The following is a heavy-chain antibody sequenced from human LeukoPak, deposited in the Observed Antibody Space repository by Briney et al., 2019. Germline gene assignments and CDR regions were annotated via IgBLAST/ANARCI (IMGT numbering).Heavy chain of an antibody. CDR1: GFTFSSYG. Sequence: GGSLRLSCAASGFTFSSYGMHWVRQAPGKGLEWVAVIWYDGSNKYYADSVKGRFTISRDNSKNTLYLQMNSLRAEGTAVYYCARDNYGMDVWGQGTTVTVSS. V-gene: IGHV3-33*01. CDR2: IWYDGSNK. J-gene: IGHJ6*02. CDR3: ARDNYGMDV.